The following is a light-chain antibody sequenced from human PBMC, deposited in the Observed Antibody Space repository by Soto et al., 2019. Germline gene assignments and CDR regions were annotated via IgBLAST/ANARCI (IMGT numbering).Light chain of an antibody. Sequence: EIVMTQSPATLSVSPGERATLSCRASHTISSSYLAWYQQRPGQAPRLLILGASSRAAGIPDRFSGRGSGTDFTLTISRLEPEDFAVYYCQQYGSSPGTFGQGTKVDIK. V-gene: IGKV3-20*01. CDR2: GAS. CDR3: QQYGSSPGT. CDR1: HTISSSY. J-gene: IGKJ1*01.